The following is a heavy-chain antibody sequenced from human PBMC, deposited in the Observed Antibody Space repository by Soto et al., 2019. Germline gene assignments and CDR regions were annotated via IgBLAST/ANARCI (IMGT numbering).Heavy chain of an antibody. D-gene: IGHD1-26*01. J-gene: IGHJ3*01. CDR2: IHSDGSST. CDR3: ARGDRGAFDL. CDR1: GFTFSYYW. Sequence: EVQLVESGGGLVQPGESLRLSCAASGFTFSYYWMHWVRQAPGKGLVWVSRIHSDGSSTTYADSVKGRFTISRDNARNTVYLQMNSLRVEGTAVYYCARGDRGAFDLWGQGTVVTVSS. V-gene: IGHV3-74*01.